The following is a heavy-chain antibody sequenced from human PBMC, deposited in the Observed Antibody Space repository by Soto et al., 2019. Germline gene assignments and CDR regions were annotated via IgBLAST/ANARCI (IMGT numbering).Heavy chain of an antibody. J-gene: IGHJ1*01. CDR1: GGTFSSYA. CDR2: IIPIFGTA. V-gene: IGHV1-69*06. D-gene: IGHD3-22*01. Sequence: QVQLVQSGAEVKKPGSSVKVSCKASGGTFSSYAISWVRQSPGQGLEWMGGIIPIFGTANYAQKFQGRVTITAYKSTSTAYMELSRLRSEDTAVYYCARENYYDSSGYYFVQHWGQGTLVTVSS. CDR3: ARENYYDSSGYYFVQH.